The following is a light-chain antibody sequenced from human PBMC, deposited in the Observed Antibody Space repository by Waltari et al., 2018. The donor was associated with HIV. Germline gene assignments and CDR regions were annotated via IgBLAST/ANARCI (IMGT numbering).Light chain of an antibody. CDR1: SSNIGADYG. J-gene: IGLJ3*02. Sequence: QSVLTQPPSVSGAPGQTVTISCTGSSSNIGADYGVHGYQQVPGTAPRLLIYDNNYRPSGVPDRFSASKSGASASLAISGLQVEDEAYYYCQSFDSALGGVFGGGTKLTVL. V-gene: IGLV1-40*01. CDR3: QSFDSALGGV. CDR2: DNN.